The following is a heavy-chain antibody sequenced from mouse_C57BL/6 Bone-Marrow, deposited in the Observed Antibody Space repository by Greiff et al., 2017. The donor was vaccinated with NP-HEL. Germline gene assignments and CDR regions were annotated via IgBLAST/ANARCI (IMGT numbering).Heavy chain of an antibody. V-gene: IGHV6-3*01. CDR2: IRLKSDNYAT. J-gene: IGHJ1*03. D-gene: IGHD1-1*01. CDR3: TGPITTVPRYFDV. CDR1: GFTFSNYW. Sequence: EVKVVESGGGLVQPGGSMKLSCVASGFTFSNYWMNWVRQSPEKGLEWVAQIRLKSDNYATHYAESVKGRFTISRDDSKSSVYLQMNNLRAEDTGIYYCTGPITTVPRYFDVWGTGTTVTVSS.